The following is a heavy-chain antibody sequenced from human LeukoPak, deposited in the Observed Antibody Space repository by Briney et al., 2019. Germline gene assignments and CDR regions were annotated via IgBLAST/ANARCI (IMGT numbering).Heavy chain of an antibody. D-gene: IGHD3-3*01. V-gene: IGHV3-30*02. CDR3: AKLRFWSNYNDGFDI. Sequence: GGSPRLSCAASGFTFSNYAMNWVRRAPGKGLEWVAFIRHDGSIKYCPDSVKGRFTISRDNSKNTLYLQMNSLRPEDTAVYSCAKLRFWSNYNDGFDIWGQGTMVTVSS. CDR1: GFTFSNYA. CDR2: IRHDGSIK. J-gene: IGHJ3*02.